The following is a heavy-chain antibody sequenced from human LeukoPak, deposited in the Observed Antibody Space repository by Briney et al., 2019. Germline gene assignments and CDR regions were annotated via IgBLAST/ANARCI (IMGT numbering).Heavy chain of an antibody. D-gene: IGHD3-10*01. CDR1: GDSISSRNIY. J-gene: IGHJ4*02. V-gene: IGHV4-39*01. CDR3: ARYLYLYGSGSLYFDF. CDR2: VYHSGST. Sequence: SETLSLTWTVSGDSISSRNIYWGWIRQAPGKGLEWIGTVYHSGSTYYNPSLETRVIISADTSKNQLSLGLSSVTAADTALYYCARYLYLYGSGSLYFDFWGLGTLVTVSS.